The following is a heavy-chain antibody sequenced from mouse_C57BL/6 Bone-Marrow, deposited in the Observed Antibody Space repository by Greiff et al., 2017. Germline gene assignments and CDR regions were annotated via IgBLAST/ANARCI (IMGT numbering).Heavy chain of an antibody. J-gene: IGHJ2*01. CDR1: GYAFTNYL. D-gene: IGHD2-3*01. CDR2: INPGSGGT. V-gene: IGHV1-54*01. Sequence: QVQLQQSGAELVRPGTSVKVSCKASGYAFTNYLIEWVKQRPGQGLEWIGVINPGSGGTNYNEKFKGKATLTADKSSSTAYMQLSSLTSEDSAVYFCARCIYDGFLLGYWGQGTTLTVSS. CDR3: ARCIYDGFLLGY.